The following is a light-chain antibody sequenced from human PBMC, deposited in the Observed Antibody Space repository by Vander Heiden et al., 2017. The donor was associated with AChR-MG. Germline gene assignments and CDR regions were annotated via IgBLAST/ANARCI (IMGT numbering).Light chain of an antibody. V-gene: IGLV3-25*03. J-gene: IGLJ2*01. CDR1: ALPQHY. CDR3: QSTDSTATHQV. Sequence: SYELTQSLSVSVSPGETARIYCSGDALPQHYTFWYQQKAGQAPILVILKDNERPSGIPERFSGSSSGTTATLTISGIQSEDEADYYCQSTDSTATHQVFGGGTRLTAL. CDR2: KDN.